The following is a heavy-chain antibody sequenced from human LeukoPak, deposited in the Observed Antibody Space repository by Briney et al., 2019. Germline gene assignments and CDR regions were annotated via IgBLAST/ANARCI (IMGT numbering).Heavy chain of an antibody. CDR3: TRGVPQDY. CDR2: IRSKAYGGTT. CDR1: GFTFSSYA. J-gene: IGHJ4*02. V-gene: IGHV3-49*04. D-gene: IGHD5/OR15-5a*01. Sequence: GGSLRLSCAASGFTFSSYAMSWVRQAPGKGLEWVGFIRSKAYGGTTEYAASVKGRFTISRDDSKSIAYLQMNSLKTEDTAVYYCTRGVPQDYWGQGTLVTVSS.